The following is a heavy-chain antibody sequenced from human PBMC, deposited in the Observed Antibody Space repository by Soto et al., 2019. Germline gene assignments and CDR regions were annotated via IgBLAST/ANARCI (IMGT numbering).Heavy chain of an antibody. CDR3: ARDTGSIYFDY. Sequence: GGSLRLSCAASGFTVSSNYMSWVRQAPGKGLEWVSVIYSGGSTYYADSVKGRFTISRDNSKNTLYLQMNSLRAEDTAVYYCARDTGSIYFDYWGQGTLVTVSS. CDR1: GFTVSSNY. D-gene: IGHD3-10*01. V-gene: IGHV3-53*01. CDR2: IYSGGST. J-gene: IGHJ4*02.